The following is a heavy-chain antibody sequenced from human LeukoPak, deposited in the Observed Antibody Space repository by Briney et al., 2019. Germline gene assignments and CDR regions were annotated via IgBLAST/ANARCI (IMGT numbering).Heavy chain of an antibody. V-gene: IGHV3-7*01. CDR3: ARFPGVYYYYYYMDV. Sequence: GGSLRLSCAASGFTFSSYWMSWVRQAPGKGLEWVANIKQDGSEKYYVDSVKGRFTISRDNAKNSLYLQMNSLRAEDTAVNYCARFPGVYYYYYYMDVWGKGTTVTVSS. CDR2: IKQDGSEK. CDR1: GFTFSSYW. J-gene: IGHJ6*03.